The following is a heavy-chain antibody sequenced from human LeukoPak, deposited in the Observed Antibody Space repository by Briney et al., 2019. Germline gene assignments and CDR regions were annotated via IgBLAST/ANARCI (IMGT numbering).Heavy chain of an antibody. CDR3: ARVGGGVAVHYYYYGMDV. V-gene: IGHV5-51*01. CDR1: GYSFTSYW. J-gene: IGHJ6*04. Sequence: GESLKISCKGSGYSFTSYWIGWVRQMPGKGLEWMGIIYPGDSDTRYSPSFQGQVTISADKSISTAYLQWSSLKASDTAMYYCARVGGGVAVHYYYYGMDVWGKGTTVTVPS. D-gene: IGHD3-16*01. CDR2: IYPGDSDT.